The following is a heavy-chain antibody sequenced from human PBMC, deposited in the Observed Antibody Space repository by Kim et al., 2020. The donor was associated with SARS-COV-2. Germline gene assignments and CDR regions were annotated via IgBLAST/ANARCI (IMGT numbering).Heavy chain of an antibody. CDR1: GYTLPELS. J-gene: IGHJ5*02. V-gene: IGHV1-24*01. CDR3: ATTTVVIKSHWFDP. Sequence: ASVKVSCKVSGYTLPELSIHWVRQAPGKGLEWMGGFDPEDGETIYAQKFQGRVTMTEDTSTDTAYMDLSSLRSEDTAVYYCATTTVVIKSHWFDPWGQGTLVTVSS. CDR2: FDPEDGET. D-gene: IGHD3-22*01.